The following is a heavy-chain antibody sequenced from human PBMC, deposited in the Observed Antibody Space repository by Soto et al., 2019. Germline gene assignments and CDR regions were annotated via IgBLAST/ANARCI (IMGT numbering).Heavy chain of an antibody. J-gene: IGHJ4*02. CDR3: ARGDYDTSGYPSLLFY. CDR2: TRTYNGNT. D-gene: IGHD3-22*01. Sequence: ASVKVSCKASGYTFIKFGINWVRQAPGQGLEWMGWTRTYNGNTNYAQKVQGRVTMTTDTSTSTAYMELRSLRFDDTAVYYCARGDYDTSGYPSLLFYWCQGTLVTVSS. V-gene: IGHV1-18*01. CDR1: GYTFIKFG.